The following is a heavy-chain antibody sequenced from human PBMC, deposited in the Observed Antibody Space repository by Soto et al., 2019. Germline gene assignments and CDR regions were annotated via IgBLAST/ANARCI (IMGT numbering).Heavy chain of an antibody. J-gene: IGHJ4*02. CDR1: AFAFGGSW. CDR3: ARGGRWLDFHS. CDR2: IMPDGTKK. Sequence: EVQLVESGGGLVQPGGSLRLSCAPSAFAFGGSWMSWVRQAPGKGLEWVANIMPDGTKKYYVDSVKGRFTISRDNTKNSMVLQINSLRAEYTAVYYGARGGRWLDFHSWGQGTLVTVSS. V-gene: IGHV3-7*01. D-gene: IGHD6-19*01.